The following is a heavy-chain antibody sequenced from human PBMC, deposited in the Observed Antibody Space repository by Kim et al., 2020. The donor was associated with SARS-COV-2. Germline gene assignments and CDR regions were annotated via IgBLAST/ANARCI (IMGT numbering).Heavy chain of an antibody. D-gene: IGHD3-10*01. CDR2: INHSGST. Sequence: SETLSLTCAVYGGSFSGYYWSWIRQPPGKGLEWIGEINHSGSTNYNPSLKSRVTISVDTSKNQFSLKLSSVTAADTAVYYCARGVITMVRGVTGYYYYYGMDVWGQGTTVTVSS. CDR3: ARGVITMVRGVTGYYYYYGMDV. V-gene: IGHV4-34*01. J-gene: IGHJ6*02. CDR1: GGSFSGYY.